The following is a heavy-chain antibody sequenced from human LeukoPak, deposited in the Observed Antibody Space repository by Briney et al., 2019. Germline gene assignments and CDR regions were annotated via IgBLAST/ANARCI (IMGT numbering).Heavy chain of an antibody. J-gene: IGHJ4*02. CDR1: GYTFTNSY. CDR3: ARYYIEGRCFDY. CDR2: INPDGGNT. D-gene: IGHD3-10*01. Sequence: ASVKVSCKASGYTFTNSYIHWVRQAPGQVLEWMGLINPDGGNTNYAQNFQGRVTLTRDTSTSTVYMELSSLRSEDTAMYYCARYYIEGRCFDYWGQGTLVTVSS. V-gene: IGHV1-46*01.